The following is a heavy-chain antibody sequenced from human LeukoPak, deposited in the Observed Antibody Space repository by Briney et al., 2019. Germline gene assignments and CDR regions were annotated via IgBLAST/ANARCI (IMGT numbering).Heavy chain of an antibody. Sequence: GGSLRLSCAASGFTFSSYEMNWVRQAPGKGPEWVSYISSSGSTIYYADSVKGRFTISRDNAKNSLYLQMNSLRAEDTAVYYCARAPGVKLLWFGEPWGQGTLVTVSS. CDR3: ARAPGVKLLWFGEP. CDR2: ISSSGSTI. V-gene: IGHV3-48*03. D-gene: IGHD3-10*01. J-gene: IGHJ4*02. CDR1: GFTFSSYE.